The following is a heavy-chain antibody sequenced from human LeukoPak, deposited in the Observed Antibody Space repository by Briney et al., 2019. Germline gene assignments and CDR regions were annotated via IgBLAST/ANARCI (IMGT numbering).Heavy chain of an antibody. CDR3: ARLGAYFQKDIVVVPAASGYNWFDP. Sequence: PSETLSLTCAVYGGSFSGYYWSCIRQPPGKGLEWIGEINHSGRTNYNPSLKSRVTISVDTSKNQFSLKLSSVTAADTAVYYCARLGAYFQKDIVVVPAASGYNWFDPWGQGTLVTVTS. V-gene: IGHV4-34*01. J-gene: IGHJ5*02. CDR1: GGSFSGYY. CDR2: INHSGRT. D-gene: IGHD2-2*01.